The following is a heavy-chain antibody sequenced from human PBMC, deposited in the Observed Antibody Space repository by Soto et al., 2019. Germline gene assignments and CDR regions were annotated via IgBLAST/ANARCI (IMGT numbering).Heavy chain of an antibody. CDR3: ATSLRYGTDY. J-gene: IGHJ4*02. CDR1: GGTFSSYA. D-gene: IGHD1-1*01. CDR2: IIPIFGTA. Sequence: QVQLVQSGAEVKKPGSSVKVSCKDSGGTFSSYAISWVRQAHGQGLEWMGGIIPIFGTANYAQKFQGRVTITADEATSTAYMELSSLRSADTAVYYCATSLRYGTDYWGQGTLVTVSS. V-gene: IGHV1-69*01.